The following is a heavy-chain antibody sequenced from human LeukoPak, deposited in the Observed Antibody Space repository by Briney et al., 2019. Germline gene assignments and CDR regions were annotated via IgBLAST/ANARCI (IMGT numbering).Heavy chain of an antibody. Sequence: ASVKASCKASGYTFTSYGISWVRQAPGQGLEWMGWISAYNGNTNYAQKLQGRVTMTTDTSTSTAYMELRSLSSDDTAVYYCARAYYESSAYRHAVYFDYWGQGTLVTVSS. CDR2: ISAYNGNT. CDR3: ARAYYESSAYRHAVYFDY. CDR1: GYTFTSYG. V-gene: IGHV1-18*01. D-gene: IGHD3-22*01. J-gene: IGHJ4*02.